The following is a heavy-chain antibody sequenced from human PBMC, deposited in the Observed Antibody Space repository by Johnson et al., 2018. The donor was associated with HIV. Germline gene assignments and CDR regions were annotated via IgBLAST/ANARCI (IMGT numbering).Heavy chain of an antibody. V-gene: IGHV3-11*04. D-gene: IGHD3-22*01. CDR3: ARQLGYYYDSSGYRGYSAFDI. J-gene: IGHJ3*02. Sequence: QVQLVESGGGLAKPAWSPRLSCAASGFTFSDYYMSWIRQAPGKGLEWVSYISSSGSTRNYADSVKGRFTISRDNAKTSLYLQVKSLGAEDTAVYFCARQLGYYYDSSGYRGYSAFDIWGQGTMVTVSS. CDR1: GFTFSDYY. CDR2: ISSSGSTR.